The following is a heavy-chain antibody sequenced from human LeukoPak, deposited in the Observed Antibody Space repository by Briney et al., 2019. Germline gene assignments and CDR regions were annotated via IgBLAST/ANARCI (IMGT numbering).Heavy chain of an antibody. J-gene: IGHJ5*01. D-gene: IGHD4-11*01. CDR3: ARSALDYRNHWFDF. Sequence: GESLKISCKGSGYSFTNYWIGWVRQMPGKGLEYMGIIYPGDSETKYSPSFQGQVTISADKSISTAYLQWSSLKASDTAIYYCARSALDYRNHWFDFWGQGTLVTVSS. CDR1: GYSFTNYW. V-gene: IGHV5-51*01. CDR2: IYPGDSET.